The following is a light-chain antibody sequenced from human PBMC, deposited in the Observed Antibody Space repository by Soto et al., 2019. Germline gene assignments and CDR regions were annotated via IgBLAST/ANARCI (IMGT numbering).Light chain of an antibody. V-gene: IGKV4-1*01. CDR3: QQYYSTPQP. J-gene: IGKJ5*01. CDR1: QSVLYSSNNKNY. CDR2: WSS. Sequence: DIVMTQSPDSLAVSLGERATINCKSSQSVLYSSNNKNYLAWYQQKPGQPPKLLISWSSTRESGVPDRFSGSGSGTDFTLTISRLQAEDVAVSYCQQYYSTPQPFCQRTRLEIK.